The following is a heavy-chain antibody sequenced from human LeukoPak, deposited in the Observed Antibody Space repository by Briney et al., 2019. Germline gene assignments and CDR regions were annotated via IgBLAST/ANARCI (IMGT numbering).Heavy chain of an antibody. Sequence: SQTLSLTCTVSGGSISGGGYYWSWIRQHPGKGLEWIGYIYYSGSTYYNPSLKSRVTISVDTSKNQFSLKLSSVTAADTAVYYCATALRAGYSYGYLDYWGQGTLVTVSS. J-gene: IGHJ4*02. D-gene: IGHD5-18*01. CDR1: GGSISGGGYY. V-gene: IGHV4-31*03. CDR3: ATALRAGYSYGYLDY. CDR2: IYYSGST.